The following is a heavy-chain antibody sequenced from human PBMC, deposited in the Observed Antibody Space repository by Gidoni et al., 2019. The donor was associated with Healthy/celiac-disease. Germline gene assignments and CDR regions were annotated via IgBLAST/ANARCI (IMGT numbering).Heavy chain of an antibody. CDR2: IYYSGST. CDR3: ARDPRYGDTLGDDAFDI. J-gene: IGHJ3*02. V-gene: IGHV4-59*01. Sequence: QVQLQESGPGLVKPSETLSLTCTVSGGSISSYYWSWIRQPPGKGLEWIGYIYYSGSTNYNPSLKSRVTISVDTSKNQFSLKLSSVTAADTAVYYCARDPRYGDTLGDDAFDIWGQGTMVTVSS. D-gene: IGHD4-17*01. CDR1: GGSISSYY.